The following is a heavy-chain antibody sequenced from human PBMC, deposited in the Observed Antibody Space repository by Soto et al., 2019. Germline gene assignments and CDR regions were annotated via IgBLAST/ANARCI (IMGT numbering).Heavy chain of an antibody. V-gene: IGHV3-53*04. D-gene: IGHD6-13*01. CDR1: GFTVSSNY. CDR3: ARDIVSSSGNWFDP. CDR2: IYSGGST. J-gene: IGHJ5*02. Sequence: GGSLRLSCAASGFTVSSNYMSWVRQAPGKGLEWVSVIYSGGSTYYADSVKGRFTISRHNSKNTLYLQMNSLRAEDTAVYYCARDIVSSSGNWFDPWGQGTLVTVSS.